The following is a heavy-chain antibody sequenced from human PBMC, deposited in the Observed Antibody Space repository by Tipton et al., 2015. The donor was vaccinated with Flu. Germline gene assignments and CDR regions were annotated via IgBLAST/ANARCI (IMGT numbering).Heavy chain of an antibody. D-gene: IGHD4-11*01. J-gene: IGHJ5*02. Sequence: TLSLTCTVSGASISTSVYYWGWIRQPPGKGLEWIGNIYSGDSGYTYFNPSLKSRVTISIDRSKNQFSLKLFSVTAADTALYYCARRDYSNYVSDPKSWFDPWGQGILVTVSS. V-gene: IGHV4-39*07. CDR2: IYSGDSGYT. CDR1: GASISTSVYY. CDR3: ARRDYSNYVSDPKSWFDP.